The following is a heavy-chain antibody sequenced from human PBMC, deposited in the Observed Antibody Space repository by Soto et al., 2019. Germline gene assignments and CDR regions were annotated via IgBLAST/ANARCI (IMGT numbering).Heavy chain of an antibody. CDR3: ARDRDKSTFDY. J-gene: IGHJ4*02. CDR1: GFTFSSYG. V-gene: IGHV3-33*01. Sequence: QVQLVESGGGVVQPGRSLRLSCAASGFTFSSYGMHWVRQAPGKGLEWVAVIWYDGSNKYYADSVKGRFTISRDNSKNTLYLQMNRLRAEDTAVYYCARDRDKSTFDYWGQGTLVTVSS. CDR2: IWYDGSNK.